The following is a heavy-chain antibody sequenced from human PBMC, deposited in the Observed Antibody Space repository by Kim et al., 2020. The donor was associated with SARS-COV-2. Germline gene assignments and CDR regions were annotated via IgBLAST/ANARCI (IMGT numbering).Heavy chain of an antibody. CDR2: IYYSGST. CDR3: ARTESIVVVPADAYYFDY. J-gene: IGHJ4*02. Sequence: SETLSLTCTVSGGSVSSGSYYWSWIRQPPGKGLEWIGYIYYSGSTNYNPSLKSRVTISVDTSKNQFSLKLSSVTAADTAVYYCARTESIVVVPADAYYFDYWGQGTLVTVSS. V-gene: IGHV4-61*01. CDR1: GGSVSSGSYY. D-gene: IGHD2-2*01.